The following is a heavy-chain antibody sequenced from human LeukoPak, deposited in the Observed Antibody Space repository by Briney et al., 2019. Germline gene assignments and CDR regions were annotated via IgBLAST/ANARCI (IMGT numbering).Heavy chain of an antibody. V-gene: IGHV5-51*01. CDR3: ARLVGATWADY. CDR2: IYPDDSDT. CDR1: GYRFNAYW. D-gene: IGHD1-26*01. Sequence: GESLKISCKGSGYRFNAYWIAWVRQMPGKGLEWMGIIYPDDSDTRYSPSFQGQVTISADKSVRTAYLQWSSLKASDTAMYYCARLVGATWADYWGQGTLVTVSS. J-gene: IGHJ4*02.